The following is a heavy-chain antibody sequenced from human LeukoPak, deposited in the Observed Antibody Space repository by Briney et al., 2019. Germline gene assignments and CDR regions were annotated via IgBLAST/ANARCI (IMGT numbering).Heavy chain of an antibody. D-gene: IGHD3-22*01. V-gene: IGHV5-51*01. CDR3: ARRYYYNSRGYYVDY. Sequence: GESLKISCKGSGYSFTSYWIGWVRQMPGKGLEWMGIIYPGDSDTRYSSSFQGQVTISADKSINTAYLQWSSLKASDTAMYYCARRYYYNSRGYYVDYGGRGPPVTVSS. J-gene: IGHJ4*02. CDR1: GYSFTSYW. CDR2: IYPGDSDT.